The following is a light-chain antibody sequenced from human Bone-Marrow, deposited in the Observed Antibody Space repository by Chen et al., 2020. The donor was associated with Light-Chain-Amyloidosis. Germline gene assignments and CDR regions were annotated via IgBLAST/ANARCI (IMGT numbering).Light chain of an antibody. Sequence: SYVLTQPSSVSVAPGQTATIACGGNNIGSTSVHWYQQTPGQAPLLVVYDDSDRPSGVPARLSGANAGNTATLTISRGEAGDEADYYRQVWDRSSERPVFRGGTKLTVL. J-gene: IGLJ3*02. CDR3: QVWDRSSERPV. CDR2: DDS. CDR1: NIGSTS. V-gene: IGLV3-21*02.